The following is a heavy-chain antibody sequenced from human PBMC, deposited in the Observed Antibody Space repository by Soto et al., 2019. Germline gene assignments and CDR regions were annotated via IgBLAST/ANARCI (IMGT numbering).Heavy chain of an antibody. J-gene: IGHJ4*02. D-gene: IGHD3-10*01. V-gene: IGHV3-7*01. CDR2: IKQDGSEK. CDR3: ARLSRKYVMVRGAPDY. CDR1: GFTFSSYW. Sequence: GGSLRLSCAASGFTFSSYWMSWVRQAPGKGLEWVANIKQDGSEKYYVDSVKGRFTISRDNAKNSLYLQMNSLRAEDTAVYYCARLSRKYVMVRGAPDYWGQGTLVTVSS.